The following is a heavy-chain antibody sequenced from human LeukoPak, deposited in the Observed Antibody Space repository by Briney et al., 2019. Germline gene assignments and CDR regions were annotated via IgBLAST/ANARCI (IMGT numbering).Heavy chain of an antibody. CDR1: GFTFSSYW. CDR2: INSDGSTT. D-gene: IGHD3-3*01. J-gene: IGHJ3*02. CDR3: AKVEWRGNAFDI. Sequence: GESLKISCAASGFTFSSYWMHWVRQAPGKGLVWVSRINSDGSTTNYADSVKGRFTISRDNAKNTLYLQMHSLRAEDTAVYYCAKVEWRGNAFDIWGQGTMVTVSS. V-gene: IGHV3-74*01.